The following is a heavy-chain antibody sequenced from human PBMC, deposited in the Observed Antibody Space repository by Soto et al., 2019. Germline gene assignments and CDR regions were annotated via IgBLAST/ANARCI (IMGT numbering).Heavy chain of an antibody. D-gene: IGHD5-18*01. CDR2: ISGSGGST. CDR3: AKGRRSAMATIDY. Sequence: GGSLRLSCAASGFTFSSYAMSWVRQAPGKGLEWVSAISGSGGSTYYADSVKGRFTISRDNSKNTLYLQMNSLRAEGTAVYYCAKGRRSAMATIDYWGQGTLVTVSS. J-gene: IGHJ4*02. CDR1: GFTFSSYA. V-gene: IGHV3-23*01.